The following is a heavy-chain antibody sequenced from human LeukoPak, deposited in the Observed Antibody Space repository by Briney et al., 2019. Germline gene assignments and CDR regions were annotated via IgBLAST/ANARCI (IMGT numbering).Heavy chain of an antibody. D-gene: IGHD7-27*01. CDR1: GFTFSNAW. Sequence: PGGSLRLSCAASGFTFSNAWMSWVRRAPGKGLEWVGRIKSKTDGGTTDYAAPVKGRFTISRDDSKNTLYLQMNSLKTEDTAVYYCTVIALTGPGWFDTWGQGTLVTVSS. CDR3: TVIALTGPGWFDT. V-gene: IGHV3-15*01. J-gene: IGHJ5*02. CDR2: IKSKTDGGTT.